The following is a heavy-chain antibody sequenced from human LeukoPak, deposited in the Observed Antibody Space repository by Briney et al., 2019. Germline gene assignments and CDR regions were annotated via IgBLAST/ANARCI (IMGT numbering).Heavy chain of an antibody. D-gene: IGHD3-22*01. CDR3: AKVIGLVDPFDY. CDR1: GLTFKSLA. Sequence: PGGSLRLSCVVSGLTFKSLAMSWVRQAPGKGLEWVSSISDSGDSTYYADSLKGRFTISRDNSKNTLYLEVNSLRADDTAVYYCAKVIGLVDPFDYWGQGTLVTVSS. CDR2: ISDSGDST. V-gene: IGHV3-23*01. J-gene: IGHJ4*02.